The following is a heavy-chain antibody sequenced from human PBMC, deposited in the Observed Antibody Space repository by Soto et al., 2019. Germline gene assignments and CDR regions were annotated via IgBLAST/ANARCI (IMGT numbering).Heavy chain of an antibody. CDR1: GFTFSSYA. Sequence: PGGSLRLSCSASGFTFSSYAMHWARQAPGKGLEYVSAISSNGGSTYYADSVKGRFTISRDNSKNTLYLQMSSLRAEDTAVYYCVKDRRLGVVAIAVAGTFDYWGQGTLVTVSS. CDR3: VKDRRLGVVAIAVAGTFDY. J-gene: IGHJ4*02. CDR2: ISSNGGST. V-gene: IGHV3-64D*06. D-gene: IGHD6-19*01.